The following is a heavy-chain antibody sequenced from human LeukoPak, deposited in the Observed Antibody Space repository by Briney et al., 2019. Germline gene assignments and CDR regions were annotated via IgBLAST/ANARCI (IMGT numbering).Heavy chain of an antibody. J-gene: IGHJ3*02. D-gene: IGHD3-22*01. CDR3: ARQGYDSSEDAFDI. CDR1: GFTFSSYA. Sequence: QPGRSLRLSCAASGFTFSSYAMHWVRQAPGKGLEWVAVISYDGSNKYYAGSVKGRFTISRDNSKNTLYLQMNSLRAEDTAVYYCARQGYDSSEDAFDIWGQGTMVTVSS. V-gene: IGHV3-30-3*01. CDR2: ISYDGSNK.